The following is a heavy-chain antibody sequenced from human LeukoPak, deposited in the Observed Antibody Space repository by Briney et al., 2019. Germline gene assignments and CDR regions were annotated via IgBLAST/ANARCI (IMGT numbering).Heavy chain of an antibody. CDR3: SSGGYCSSTSCYGEN. CDR2: IKHDGSEK. V-gene: IGHV3-7*03. J-gene: IGHJ4*02. CDR1: GFTFSSYW. Sequence: GGSLRLSCAASGFTFSSYWMSWVRQAPGKGLEWVANIKHDGSEKYYMDSVKGRFTISRDNANNSLYLQMNSLKTEDTAVYYCSSGGYCSSTSCYGENWGQGTLVTVSS. D-gene: IGHD2-2*01.